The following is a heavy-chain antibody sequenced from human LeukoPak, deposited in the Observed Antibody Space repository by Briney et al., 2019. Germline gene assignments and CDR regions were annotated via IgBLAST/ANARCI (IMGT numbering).Heavy chain of an antibody. Sequence: PSETLSLTCAVYGGSFSGYYWSWIRQPPGKGLEWIGEINHSGSTNYNPSLKSRVTISVDTSKNQFSLKLSSVTAADTAVYYCARDHPYSSGWYYFDYWGQGTLVTVSS. CDR3: ARDHPYSSGWYYFDY. J-gene: IGHJ4*02. CDR2: INHSGST. D-gene: IGHD6-19*01. V-gene: IGHV4-34*01. CDR1: GGSFSGYY.